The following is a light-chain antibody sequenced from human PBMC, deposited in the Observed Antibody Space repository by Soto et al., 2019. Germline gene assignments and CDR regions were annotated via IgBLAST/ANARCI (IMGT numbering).Light chain of an antibody. CDR3: SSFTSTSTQV. CDR2: EVN. CDR1: SRDVGGYNY. J-gene: IGLJ3*02. Sequence: QSVLTQPTSVSGSLGQSITIFCTGTSRDVGGYNYVSWYQQHPGKVPKLIIYEVNNRPSGVSNRFSASKFANTASLTISGLQADDEADYYCSSFTSTSTQVFGGGTKLTVL. V-gene: IGLV2-14*01.